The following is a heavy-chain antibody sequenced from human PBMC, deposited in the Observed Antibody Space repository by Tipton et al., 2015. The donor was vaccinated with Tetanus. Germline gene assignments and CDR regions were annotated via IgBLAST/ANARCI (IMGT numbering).Heavy chain of an antibody. CDR2: FYYGGST. CDR3: ARDIYSNTRAFDI. J-gene: IGHJ3*02. CDR1: GASINSDNSY. Sequence: TLSLTCSVSGASINSDNSYWGWIRQSPGKGLEWIGSFYYGGSTYYNPSLESRVTISVDTSKNEFSLKLTSVTAADTSLYFCARDIYSNTRAFDIWGQGTMVTVSS. D-gene: IGHD2-2*01. V-gene: IGHV4-39*02.